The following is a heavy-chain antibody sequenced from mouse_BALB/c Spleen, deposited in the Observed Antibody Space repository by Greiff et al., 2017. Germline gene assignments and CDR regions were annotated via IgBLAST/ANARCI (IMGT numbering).Heavy chain of an antibody. D-gene: IGHD2-3*01. V-gene: IGHV14-3*02. J-gene: IGHJ3*01. CDR2: IDPANGNT. CDR3: ARGDGYYFAY. Sequence: VHVKQSGAELVKPGASVKLSCTASGFNIKDTYMHWVKQRPEQGLEWIGRIDPANGNTKYDPKFQGKATITADTSSNTAYLQLSSLTSEDTAVYYCARGDGYYFAYWGQGTLVTVSA. CDR1: GFNIKDTY.